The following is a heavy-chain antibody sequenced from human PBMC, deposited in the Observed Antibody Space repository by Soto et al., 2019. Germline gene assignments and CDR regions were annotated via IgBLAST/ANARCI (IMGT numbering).Heavy chain of an antibody. CDR3: ASPRQGNYDFLSGYYALDY. CDR2: INHSGST. CDR1: GGSFSGYY. V-gene: IGHV4-34*01. J-gene: IGHJ4*02. D-gene: IGHD3-3*01. Sequence: SETLSLTCAVYGGSFSGYYFTWIRQPPGKALEWIGEINHSGSTKYNPSLKSRVTISVDTSKNQFSLKLSSVTAADTAVYYCASPRQGNYDFLSGYYALDYWSQGTLVTVSS.